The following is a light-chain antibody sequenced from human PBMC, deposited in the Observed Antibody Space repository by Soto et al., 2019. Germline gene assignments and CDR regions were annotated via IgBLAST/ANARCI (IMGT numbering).Light chain of an antibody. Sequence: IQLTQSPSSLSASVGDRVTITCRASQGISSYLAWYQQKPGKAPKLLIYAASTLQSGVPSRFSGRGSGTDFTPTISSLQAEDFATYYCQQLNSYPIFTFGPGTKVDIK. CDR3: QQLNSYPIFT. CDR1: QGISSY. V-gene: IGKV1-9*01. J-gene: IGKJ3*01. CDR2: AAS.